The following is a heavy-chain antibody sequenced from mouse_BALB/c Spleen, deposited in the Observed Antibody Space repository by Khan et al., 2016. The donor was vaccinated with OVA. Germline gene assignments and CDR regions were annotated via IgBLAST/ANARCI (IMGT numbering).Heavy chain of an antibody. CDR1: GFSLTSYG. CDR3: ARLEDI. D-gene: IGHD1-3*01. V-gene: IGHV2-9*02. Sequence: QVQLKESGPGLVAPSQSLSITCTVSGFSLTSYGVHWVRQPPGKGLEWLGVIWAGGSKNYNSALMSSLSISTDNSKSQVFLKMTSLQTESTAMYYFARLEDIWGQGTTLTVSS. CDR2: IWAGGSK. J-gene: IGHJ2*01.